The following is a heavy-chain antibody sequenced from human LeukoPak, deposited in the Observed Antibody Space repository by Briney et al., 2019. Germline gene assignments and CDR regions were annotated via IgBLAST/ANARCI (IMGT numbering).Heavy chain of an antibody. CDR1: GFTFSDYY. D-gene: IGHD5-18*01. Sequence: LGGSLRLSCAASGFTFSDYYMSWIRQAPGKGLEWVSYISSSGSTIYYADSVKGRFTISRDNAKNSLYLQMNSLRAEDTAVYYCARAHAYSYGSPLGYWGQGTLVTVSS. J-gene: IGHJ4*02. CDR2: ISSSGSTI. V-gene: IGHV3-11*04. CDR3: ARAHAYSYGSPLGY.